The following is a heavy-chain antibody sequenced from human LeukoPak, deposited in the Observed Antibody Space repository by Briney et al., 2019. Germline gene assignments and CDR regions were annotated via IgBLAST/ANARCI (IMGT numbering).Heavy chain of an antibody. CDR1: GFTFSSYG. Sequence: GGSLRLSCAASGFTFSSYGMHWVRQAPGMGLEWVAVISYDGSNKYYADSVKGRFTISRDNSKNTLYLQMNSLRAEDTAVYYCAKGGAVGATSFDYWGQGTLVTVSS. D-gene: IGHD1-26*01. CDR2: ISYDGSNK. CDR3: AKGGAVGATSFDY. V-gene: IGHV3-30*18. J-gene: IGHJ4*02.